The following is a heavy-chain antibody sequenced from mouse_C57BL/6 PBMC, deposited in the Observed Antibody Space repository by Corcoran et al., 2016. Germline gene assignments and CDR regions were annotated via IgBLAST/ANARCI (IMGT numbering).Heavy chain of an antibody. J-gene: IGHJ2*01. D-gene: IGHD1-1*01. CDR2: INPNNGGT. CDR3: ARRIYYYGSIDY. V-gene: IGHV1-26*01. CDR1: GYTITDYY. Sequence: EVQLQQSGPELVKPGASVKISCKASGYTITDYYMNWVKQSHGKSLEWIGDINPNNGGTSYNQKFKGKATLTVDKSSSTAYMELRSLTSEDSAVYYCARRIYYYGSIDYWGQGTTLTVSS.